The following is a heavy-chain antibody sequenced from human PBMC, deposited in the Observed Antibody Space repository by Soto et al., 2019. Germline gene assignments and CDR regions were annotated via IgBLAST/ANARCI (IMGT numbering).Heavy chain of an antibody. CDR2: IYHSGST. J-gene: IGHJ6*02. CDR3: FGDLAGGMDV. V-gene: IGHV4-30-2*01. D-gene: IGHD3-10*01. CDR1: GGSISSGGYS. Sequence: TLSLTCAVSGGSISSGGYSWSWIRQPPGKGLEWIGYIYHSGSTYYNPSLKSRVTISVDRSKNQFSLKLSSVTAADTAGLLWFGDLAGGMDVWGQGTTVTVSS.